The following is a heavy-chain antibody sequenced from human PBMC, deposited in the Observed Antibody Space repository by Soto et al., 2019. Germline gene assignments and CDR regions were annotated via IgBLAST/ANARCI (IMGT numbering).Heavy chain of an antibody. Sequence: QVQLVQSGAEVKKPGSSVKVSCKASGGTFSSYAISWVRQAPGQGLEWMGGIIPIFGTANYAQKFQGRVTITADESTSTPYMELSSLRSEDTAVYYCARDRHYYDSSGYYSNWFDPWGQGTLVTVSS. D-gene: IGHD3-22*01. CDR1: GGTFSSYA. V-gene: IGHV1-69*01. CDR2: IIPIFGTA. CDR3: ARDRHYYDSSGYYSNWFDP. J-gene: IGHJ5*02.